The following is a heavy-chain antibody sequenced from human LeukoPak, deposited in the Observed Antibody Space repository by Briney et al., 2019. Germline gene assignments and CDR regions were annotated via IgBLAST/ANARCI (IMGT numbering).Heavy chain of an antibody. CDR2: IDPNSGGT. D-gene: IGHD7-27*01. CDR1: GYTFTGYY. Sequence: GASVKVSCKASGYTFTGYYMHWVRQAPGQGLEWMGWIDPNSGGTNYAQKFQGRVTMTRDTSISTAYMELSRLRSDDTAVYYCARDRPNWGSSAFDIWGQGTMVTVSS. CDR3: ARDRPNWGSSAFDI. J-gene: IGHJ3*02. V-gene: IGHV1-2*02.